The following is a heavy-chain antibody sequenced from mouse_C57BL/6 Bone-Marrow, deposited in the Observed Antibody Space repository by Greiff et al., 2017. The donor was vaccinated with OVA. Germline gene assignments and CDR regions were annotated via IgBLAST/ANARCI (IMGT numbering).Heavy chain of an antibody. J-gene: IGHJ4*01. CDR2: INPNNGGT. D-gene: IGHD3-2*01. Sequence: EVQLQQSGPELVKPGASVKMSCKASGYTFTDYNMHWVKQSHGRSLEWIGYINPNNGGTSYNQKFQGKATLTVNKSSSTAYMELRSLTSEDSAVYYCGLRQRYAMDYWGQGTSVTVSS. V-gene: IGHV1-22*01. CDR3: GLRQRYAMDY. CDR1: GYTFTDYN.